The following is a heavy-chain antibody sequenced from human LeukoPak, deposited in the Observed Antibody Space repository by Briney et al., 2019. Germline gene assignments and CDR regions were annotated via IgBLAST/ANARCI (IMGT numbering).Heavy chain of an antibody. Sequence: PGGSLRLSCAASGFTFSSYSMNWVRQAPGKGLEWVSYISSSSSTIYYADSVKGRFTISRDNAKNSLYLQMNSLRAEDTAVYYCARERGYSYGYSDYWGQGTLATVSS. CDR2: ISSSSSTI. CDR3: ARERGYSYGYSDY. J-gene: IGHJ4*02. CDR1: GFTFSSYS. D-gene: IGHD5-18*01. V-gene: IGHV3-48*01.